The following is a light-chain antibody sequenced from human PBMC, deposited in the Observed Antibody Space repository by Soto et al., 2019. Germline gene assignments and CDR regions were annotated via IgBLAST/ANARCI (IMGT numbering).Light chain of an antibody. J-gene: IGLJ1*01. CDR1: SSDVGGYNY. Sequence: QSVLTQPASVSGSPGQSITISCTGTSSDVGGYNYVSWYQQHPGKAPKLMIYEVSNRPSGVSNRFSGSKSGNTASLTISGLQNDDEADYYCSSGTSSSTLDYVFGTGTKVTVL. CDR3: SSGTSSSTLDYV. V-gene: IGLV2-14*01. CDR2: EVS.